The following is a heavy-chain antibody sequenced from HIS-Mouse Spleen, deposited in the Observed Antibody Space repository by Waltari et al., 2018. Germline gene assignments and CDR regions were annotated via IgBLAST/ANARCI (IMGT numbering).Heavy chain of an antibody. CDR2: TYYRWST. D-gene: IGHD6-13*01. CDR1: GGSISSSSYY. Sequence: QLQLQESGPGLVKPSETLSLTCTVSGGSISSSSYYWGWIRQPPGKGLEGIGSTYYRWSTYYNPSLTSRVTISVDTSKNQFSLKLSSVTAADTAVYYCAREIPYSSSWYDWYFDLWGRGTLVTVSS. V-gene: IGHV4-39*07. J-gene: IGHJ2*01. CDR3: AREIPYSSSWYDWYFDL.